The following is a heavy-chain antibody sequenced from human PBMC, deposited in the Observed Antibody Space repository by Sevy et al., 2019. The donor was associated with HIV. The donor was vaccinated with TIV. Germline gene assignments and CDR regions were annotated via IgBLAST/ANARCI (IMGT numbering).Heavy chain of an antibody. CDR3: ARDRPTLNYHASSGYNYYFDS. V-gene: IGHV3-48*03. CDR2: ISNSGSSV. Sequence: GGSLRLSCAASGFSFSSYEMNWVRQAPGKGLEWLSYISNSGSSVYYSDSVRGRFTISRDNARNSLYLQMNSLRAEDTAVYYCARDRPTLNYHASSGYNYYFDSWGQGTLVTVSS. J-gene: IGHJ4*02. D-gene: IGHD3-22*01. CDR1: GFSFSSYE.